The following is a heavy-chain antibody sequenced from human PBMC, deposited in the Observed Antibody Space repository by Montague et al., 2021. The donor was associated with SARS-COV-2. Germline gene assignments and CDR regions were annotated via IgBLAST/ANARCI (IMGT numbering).Heavy chain of an antibody. V-gene: IGHV4-34*01. J-gene: IGHJ4*02. Sequence: SETLSLTCAVYGGSLTNHYWTWVRQPPGNGLEWVGEVNQSGRTTHYNPSLRSRVTISVDRSNNQVSLTLESVTAADTAVYYCASAPRYSFGFWAYWGQGTLVSVSS. CDR1: GGSLTNHY. CDR2: VNQSGRTT. CDR3: ASAPRYSFGFWAY. D-gene: IGHD5-12*01.